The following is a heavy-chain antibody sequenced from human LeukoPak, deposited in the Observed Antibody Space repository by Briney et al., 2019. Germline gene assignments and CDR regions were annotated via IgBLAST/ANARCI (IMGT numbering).Heavy chain of an antibody. V-gene: IGHV1-18*01. J-gene: IGHJ4*02. CDR2: ISAYNGNT. D-gene: IGHD1-14*01. Sequence: SSVKVSCKASGGTFSSYAISWVRQAPGQGLEWMGWISAYNGNTNYAQKLQGRVTMTTDTSTSTAYMELRSLRSDDTAVYYCARVRVNRRDPPDYWGQGTLVTVSP. CDR3: ARVRVNRRDPPDY. CDR1: GGTFSSYA.